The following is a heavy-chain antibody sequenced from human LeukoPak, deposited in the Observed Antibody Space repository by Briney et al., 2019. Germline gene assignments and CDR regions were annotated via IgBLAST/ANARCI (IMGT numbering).Heavy chain of an antibody. V-gene: IGHV4-59*01. CDR1: GDYISGYY. CDR2: IHFSGST. CDR3: ARQQLSQLYYFDN. Sequence: PSETLSLTCVVSGDYISGYYWSWIRQPPGKGFEWIGYIHFSGSTKYNPSHRGRVDISVDTSKNQFSLKLSSVTAADTAVYYCARQQLSQLYYFDNWGQGTLVTVSS. D-gene: IGHD6-13*01. J-gene: IGHJ4*02.